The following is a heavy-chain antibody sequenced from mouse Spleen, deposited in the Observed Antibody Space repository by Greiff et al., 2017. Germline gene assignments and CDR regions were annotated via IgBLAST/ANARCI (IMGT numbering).Heavy chain of an antibody. CDR2: IYPGSGNT. CDR1: GYAFTNYW. Sequence: QVQLQQSGAELVRPGTSVKISCKASGYAFTNYWLGWVKQRPGHGLEWIGDIYPGSGNTYYNEKFKGKATLTADKSSSTAYMQLSSLTSEDSAVYFCARGDYDSEGYWGQGTTLTVSS. D-gene: IGHD2-4*01. CDR3: ARGDYDSEGY. V-gene: IGHV1-63*01. J-gene: IGHJ2*01.